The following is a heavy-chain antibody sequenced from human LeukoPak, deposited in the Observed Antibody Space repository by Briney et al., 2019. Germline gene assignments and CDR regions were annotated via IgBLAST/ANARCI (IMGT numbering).Heavy chain of an antibody. CDR3: ERGKCYGQDY. Sequence: GGSLRLSCGASGFTFSSYWMHWVRQAPGKGLVWISRINSDGSSTNYADSVKGRFTISRDNAKNTLYLQMNSLRAEDTAVYYCERGKCYGQDYWGQGTLVTVSS. CDR1: GFTFSSYW. D-gene: IGHD4-17*01. J-gene: IGHJ4*02. V-gene: IGHV3-74*01. CDR2: INSDGSST.